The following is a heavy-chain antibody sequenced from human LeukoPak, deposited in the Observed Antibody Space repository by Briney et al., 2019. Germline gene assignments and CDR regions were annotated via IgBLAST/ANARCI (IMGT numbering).Heavy chain of an antibody. CDR1: GGTFSSYA. D-gene: IGHD1-1*01. Sequence: SVKVSCKASGGTFSSYAISWVRQASGQGLEWMGRIIPILGIANYAQKFQGRVTITADKSTSTAYMELSSLRSEDTAVYYCARGFELERLTGPTKFDPWGQGTLVTVSS. CDR2: IIPILGIA. J-gene: IGHJ5*02. V-gene: IGHV1-69*04. CDR3: ARGFELERLTGPTKFDP.